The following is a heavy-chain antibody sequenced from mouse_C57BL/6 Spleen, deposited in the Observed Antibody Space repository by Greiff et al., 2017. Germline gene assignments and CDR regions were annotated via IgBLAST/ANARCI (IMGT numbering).Heavy chain of an antibody. D-gene: IGHD4-1*01. CDR3: ARSWGEWDGGYFDY. CDR2: IYPGDGDT. Sequence: VQLQQSGPELVKPGASVKISCKASGYAFSSSWMNWVKQRPGKGLEWIGRIYPGDGDTNYNGKFKGKATLTADKSSSTAYMQLSSLTSEDSAVYFCARSWGEWDGGYFDYWGQGTTLTVSS. J-gene: IGHJ2*01. CDR1: GYAFSSSW. V-gene: IGHV1-82*01.